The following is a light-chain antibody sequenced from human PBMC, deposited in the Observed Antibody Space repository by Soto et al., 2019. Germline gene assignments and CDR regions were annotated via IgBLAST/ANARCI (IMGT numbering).Light chain of an antibody. CDR1: QSVSYY. J-gene: IGKJ5*01. Sequence: EIVLTQSPGTLSLSPGERATLSCRASQSVSYYLAWYQQKPGQAPRLLVYDASNRATGIPARFSGSGSGTDFTLTISRLEPEDFFFYYCQQHSTSPRTNFGQGTRLEIK. CDR2: DAS. CDR3: QQHSTSPRTN. V-gene: IGKV3-11*01.